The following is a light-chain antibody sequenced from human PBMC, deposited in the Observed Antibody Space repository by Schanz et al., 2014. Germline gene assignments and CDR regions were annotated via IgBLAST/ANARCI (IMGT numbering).Light chain of an antibody. J-gene: IGKJ4*01. Sequence: DIQMTQSPSSLSASVGDRVTITCRASQSISSYLNWYQQKPGKAPKLLIYAASSLQSGVPSRFSGSGSGTDFTLTISSLEPEDFAVYYCQQGSTWPITFGGGTKVEIK. CDR3: QQGSTWPIT. CDR2: AAS. V-gene: IGKV1-39*01. CDR1: QSISSY.